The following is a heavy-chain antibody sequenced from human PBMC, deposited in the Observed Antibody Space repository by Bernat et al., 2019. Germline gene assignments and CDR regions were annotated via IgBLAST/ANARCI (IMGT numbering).Heavy chain of an antibody. J-gene: IGHJ4*02. CDR1: GFSLSTARMG. V-gene: IGHV2-26*01. Sequence: QVTLKESGPVLVKPTETLTLTCTVSGFSLSTARMGASWIRQPPGKALEWLAHIFSNDEKSYSTSLKSRLTISKDTSKSQVVLTLTNMDPVDTATYYCARLGYCSSTSCPGYYFDYWGQGTLVTVSS. CDR2: IFSNDEK. CDR3: ARLGYCSSTSCPGYYFDY. D-gene: IGHD2-2*01.